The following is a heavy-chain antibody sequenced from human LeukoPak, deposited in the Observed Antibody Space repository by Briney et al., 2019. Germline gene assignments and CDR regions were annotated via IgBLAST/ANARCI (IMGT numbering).Heavy chain of an antibody. CDR1: GFSVSSNY. Sequence: PGGSLRLSCAASGFSVSSNYMSWVRQAPGKGLEWVSVIYSGGTTYYTDSVKGRFTISRDNSKNTLYLQMNSLRAEDTALYYCASDSGRYYRGFEYWGQGNLVTVSS. D-gene: IGHD1-26*01. J-gene: IGHJ4*02. CDR2: IYSGGTT. V-gene: IGHV3-53*01. CDR3: ASDSGRYYRGFEY.